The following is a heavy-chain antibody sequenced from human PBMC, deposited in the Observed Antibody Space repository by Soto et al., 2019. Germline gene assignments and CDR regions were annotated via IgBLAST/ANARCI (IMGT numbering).Heavy chain of an antibody. D-gene: IGHD1-7*01. CDR2: ISYDGSNK. CDR1: GFTFSSYG. V-gene: IGHV3-30*18. CDR3: AKDRAGTGNY. J-gene: IGHJ4*02. Sequence: GGSLRLSCAASGFTFSSYGMHWVRQAPGKGLEWVAVISYDGSNKYYADSVKGRFTISRDNSKNTLYLQMNSLRAEDTAVYYCAKDRAGTGNYWGQGTLVTVSS.